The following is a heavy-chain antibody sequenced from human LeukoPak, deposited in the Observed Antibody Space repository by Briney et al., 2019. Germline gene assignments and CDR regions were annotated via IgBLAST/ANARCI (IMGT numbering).Heavy chain of an antibody. V-gene: IGHV4-34*01. Sequence: PSETLSLTCAVYGGSFSGYYWSWIRQPPGKGLEWIGEINHSGSTNYNPSLKSRVTISVDTSKNQFSLKLSSVTAADTAVYYCAQGGSGGYYYYYYGMDVWGQGTTVTVSS. D-gene: IGHD3-10*01. CDR1: GGSFSGYY. CDR3: AQGGSGGYYYYYYGMDV. J-gene: IGHJ6*02. CDR2: INHSGST.